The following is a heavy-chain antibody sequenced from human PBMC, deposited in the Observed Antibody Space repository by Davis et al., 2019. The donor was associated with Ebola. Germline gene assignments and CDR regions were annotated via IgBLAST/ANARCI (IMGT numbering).Heavy chain of an antibody. D-gene: IGHD3-22*01. Sequence: DSVKGRFTISRDTSKNTVYLQMNSPRAEDTAVYYCARTLGYYDTTGYRDDYFYGMDVWGKGTTVTVSS. V-gene: IGHV3-30*07. J-gene: IGHJ6*04. CDR3: ARTLGYYDTTGYRDDYFYGMDV.